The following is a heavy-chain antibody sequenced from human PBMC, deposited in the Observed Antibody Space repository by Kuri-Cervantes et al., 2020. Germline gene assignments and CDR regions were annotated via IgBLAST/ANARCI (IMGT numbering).Heavy chain of an antibody. Sequence: ASVKVSCKASGYTFTGYYMHWVRQAPGQGLEWMGWINPNSGGTNYAQKFQGRVTMTTDTSTSTAYMELRSLRSDDTAVYYCAKHPYCSSTSCYVDYWGQGTLVTVSS. V-gene: IGHV1-2*02. CDR1: GYTFTGYY. D-gene: IGHD2-2*01. J-gene: IGHJ4*02. CDR3: AKHPYCSSTSCYVDY. CDR2: INPNSGGT.